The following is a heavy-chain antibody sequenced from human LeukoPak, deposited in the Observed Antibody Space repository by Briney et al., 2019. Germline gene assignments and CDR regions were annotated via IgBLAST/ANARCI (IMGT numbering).Heavy chain of an antibody. J-gene: IGHJ3*02. CDR1: GYSFTSYY. V-gene: IGHV1-46*01. D-gene: IGHD1-26*01. CDR2: ITPSGGST. CDR3: ARDPVGATNDAFDI. Sequence: ASVKVSCKGSGYSFTSYYMHWVRQAQGQGLGWMGIITPSGGSTSYAQKFQRRVTMTSDTSTSTVYMELSSLRSEDTAVYYCARDPVGATNDAFDIWGQGTMVTVSS.